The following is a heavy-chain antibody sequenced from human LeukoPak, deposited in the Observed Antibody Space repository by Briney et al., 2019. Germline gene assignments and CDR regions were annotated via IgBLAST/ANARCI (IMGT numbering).Heavy chain of an antibody. J-gene: IGHJ4*02. Sequence: GGSLRLSCAASGFTFNSYAMSWVRQAPGKGLEWVSAISGSIGSTYYANYVKGRFPISRDNSKNTLYLQMNSLRAEDTAVYYCAKGDSYASYYFDYWGQGTLVTVSS. CDR2: ISGSIGST. V-gene: IGHV3-23*01. CDR3: AKGDSYASYYFDY. D-gene: IGHD3-10*01. CDR1: GFTFNSYA.